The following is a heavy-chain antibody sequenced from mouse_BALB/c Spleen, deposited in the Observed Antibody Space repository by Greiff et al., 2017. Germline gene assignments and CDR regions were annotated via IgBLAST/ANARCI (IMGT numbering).Heavy chain of an antibody. CDR2: ISSGGSYT. V-gene: IGHV5-6-4*01. J-gene: IGHJ2*01. CDR3: TRRRVCDGYFDY. Sequence: EVMLVESGGGLVKPGGSLKLSCAASGFTFSSYTMSWVRQTPEKRLEWVATISSGGSYTYYPDSVKGRFTISRDNAKNTLYLQMSSLKSEDTAMYYGTRRRVCDGYFDYWGQGTTLTVSS. CDR1: GFTFSSYT.